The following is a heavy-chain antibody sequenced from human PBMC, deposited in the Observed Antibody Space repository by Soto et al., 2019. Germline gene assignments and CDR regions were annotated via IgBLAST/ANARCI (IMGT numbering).Heavy chain of an antibody. J-gene: IGHJ6*02. CDR3: ARGRLFGTAARPGGGMDV. D-gene: IGHD6-6*01. Sequence: SETLSLTCAVYGGSFSGYYWSWIRQPPGKGLEWIGEINHSGSTNYNPSLKSRVTISVDTSKNQFSLKLSSVTAADTAVYYCARGRLFGTAARPGGGMDVWGQGTTVTVSS. CDR1: GGSFSGYY. CDR2: INHSGST. V-gene: IGHV4-34*01.